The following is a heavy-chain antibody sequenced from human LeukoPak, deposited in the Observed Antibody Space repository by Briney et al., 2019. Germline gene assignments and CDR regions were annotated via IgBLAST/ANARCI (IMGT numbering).Heavy chain of an antibody. J-gene: IGHJ4*02. CDR2: IIGDGGSR. D-gene: IGHD3-9*01. V-gene: IGHV3-43*02. CDR3: AKAARYFDWLPYFDS. Sequence: GGSLRLSCAASGSTFDDNAMHWVRETPGKGLEWASPIIGDGGSRDYADSLKGRFTVSRDNSKNSLYLQMNSLRTDDTAFYFCAKAARYFDWLPYFDSWGQGTLVTVSS. CDR1: GSTFDDNA.